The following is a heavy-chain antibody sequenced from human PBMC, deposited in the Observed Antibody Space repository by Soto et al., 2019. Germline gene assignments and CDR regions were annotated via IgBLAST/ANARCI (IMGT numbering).Heavy chain of an antibody. CDR1: GYTFTRYG. CDR2: ISAYNGST. Sequence: ASVKVSCKASGYTFTRYGISWVRQAPRQGLEWMGWISAYNGSTSYAQKFQGRVTMTRDTSTSTVYMELSSLRSEDTAVYYCARARRITIFGVVIGGKDGMDVWGQGTTVTVSS. J-gene: IGHJ6*02. CDR3: ARARRITIFGVVIGGKDGMDV. V-gene: IGHV1-18*01. D-gene: IGHD3-3*01.